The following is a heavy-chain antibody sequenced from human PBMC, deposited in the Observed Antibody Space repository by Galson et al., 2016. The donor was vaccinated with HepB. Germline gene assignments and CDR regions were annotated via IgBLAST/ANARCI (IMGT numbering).Heavy chain of an antibody. CDR3: AREQNDSGDYEFYYVLDV. Sequence: SLRLSCAASGFTFSTYNMNWVRQAPGKGLEWVSYISTSSSTIYYADSVKGRFTISRDNAKNSLYLQMNSLRDEDTDVYSCAREQNDSGDYEFYYVLDVWGQGTTVTVSS. CDR2: ISTSSSTI. CDR1: GFTFSTYN. J-gene: IGHJ6*02. D-gene: IGHD4-17*01. V-gene: IGHV3-48*02.